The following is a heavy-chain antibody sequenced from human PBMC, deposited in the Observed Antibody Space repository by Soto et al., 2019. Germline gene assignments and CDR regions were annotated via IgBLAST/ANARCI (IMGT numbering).Heavy chain of an antibody. Sequence: VSLRLSCAASGCTFISHAMSCVRQAPGKGLEWVSAISGSGGSTYYADSVKGRFTISRDNSKNTLYLQMNSLRAEDTVVYYCAEDRGCSGGSCYRGAFDIWGQGTMVTVSS. CDR2: ISGSGGST. CDR1: GCTFISHA. V-gene: IGHV3-23*01. J-gene: IGHJ3*02. CDR3: AEDRGCSGGSCYRGAFDI. D-gene: IGHD2-15*01.